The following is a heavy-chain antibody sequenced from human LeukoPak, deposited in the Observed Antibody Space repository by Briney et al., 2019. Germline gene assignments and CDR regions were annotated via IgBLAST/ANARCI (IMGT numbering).Heavy chain of an antibody. J-gene: IGHJ4*02. CDR1: GFTFSSYW. CDR2: IKQDGSEK. D-gene: IGHD5-12*01. Sequence: GGSLRLSCAASGFTFSSYWMSWVRQAPGKGQEWVANIKQDGSEKYYVDSVKGRFTISRDNAKNSLYLQMNSLRAEDTAVYYCARDYSGYEQPLDYWGQGTLVTVSS. V-gene: IGHV3-7*01. CDR3: ARDYSGYEQPLDY.